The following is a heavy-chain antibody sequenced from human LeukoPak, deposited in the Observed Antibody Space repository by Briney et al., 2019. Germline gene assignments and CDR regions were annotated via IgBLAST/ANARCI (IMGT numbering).Heavy chain of an antibody. Sequence: GGSLRLSCTVSGFTFNICAKNWVRQPPGKGLEWVSAISGSGDSTYYADSVKGRFTIARENSKNTLYLHMNSLTAAVSACYCGAKVRGSCTGIYNNWFDPWGQGTLVSVSS. CDR1: GFTFNICA. J-gene: IGHJ5*02. D-gene: IGHD1-26*01. V-gene: IGHV3-23*01. CDR2: ISGSGDST. CDR3: AKVRGSCTGIYNNWFDP.